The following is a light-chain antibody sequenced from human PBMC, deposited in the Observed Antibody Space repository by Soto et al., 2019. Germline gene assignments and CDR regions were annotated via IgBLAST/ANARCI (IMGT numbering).Light chain of an antibody. CDR2: AAS. V-gene: IGKV1-39*01. CDR3: QQSYSTLSIT. J-gene: IGKJ5*01. Sequence: DIQMTQSPSSLSASVGDRVTITCRASESISRHLNWYQQKPGKAHKLLIYAASSLQNGVPSRFSGSGSGTDFTITISNLQPEDFATYYCQQSYSTLSITFGQGTRLEIK. CDR1: ESISRH.